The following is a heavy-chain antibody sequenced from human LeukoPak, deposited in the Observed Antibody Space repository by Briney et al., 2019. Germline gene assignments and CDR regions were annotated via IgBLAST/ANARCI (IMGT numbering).Heavy chain of an antibody. CDR1: GFTFDGYA. D-gene: IGHD6-19*01. J-gene: IGHJ4*02. CDR2: ISWNSGSI. Sequence: GRSLRLSCAASGFTFDGYAMHWVRQAPGKGLEWVSGISWNSGSIGYADSVKGRFTISRDNAKNSLYLQMNSLRAEDTALYYCAKELTPTSIAVAGTGFDYWGQGTLVTVSS. CDR3: AKELTPTSIAVAGTGFDY. V-gene: IGHV3-9*01.